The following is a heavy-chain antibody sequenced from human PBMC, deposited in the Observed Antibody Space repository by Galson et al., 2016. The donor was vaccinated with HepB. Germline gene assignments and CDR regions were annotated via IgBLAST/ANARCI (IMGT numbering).Heavy chain of an antibody. D-gene: IGHD6-13*01. CDR3: ARYSNSWAPFDY. CDR1: GFTFSSYA. J-gene: IGHJ4*02. Sequence: SLRLSCAASGFTFSSYAMTWVRQAPGKGLEWVSGISGSGANTYYANAVKGRFTISRDNSNNTLYLQVNSLRAEDTALYFCARYSNSWAPFDYWGQGSLVTASS. V-gene: IGHV3-23*01. CDR2: ISGSGANT.